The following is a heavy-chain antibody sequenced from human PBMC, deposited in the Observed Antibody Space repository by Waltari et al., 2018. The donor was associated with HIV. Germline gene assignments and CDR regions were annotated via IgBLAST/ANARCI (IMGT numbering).Heavy chain of an antibody. CDR3: ARGANWFDP. CDR2: TFYSGST. V-gene: IGHV4-59*01. J-gene: IGHJ5*02. CDR1: DASISSYY. Sequence: VQLKASGSGLVKPSEILSLTCTVSDASISSYYWTWIRQPPGKGLDWIGYTFYSGSTNYNPSLKSRVTISVDPAKNQLTLKLTSVTAADTAVYYCARGANWFDPWGQGTLVTVSS.